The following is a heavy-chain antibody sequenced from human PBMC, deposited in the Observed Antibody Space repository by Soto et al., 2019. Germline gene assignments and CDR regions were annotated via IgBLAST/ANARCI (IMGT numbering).Heavy chain of an antibody. V-gene: IGHV4-30-4*01. CDR1: GGSISSGDYY. Sequence: KASETLSLTCTVSGGSISSGDYYWSWIRQPPGKGLEWIGYIYYSGSTYYSPSLKSRVTISVDTSKNQFSLKLSSVTAADTAVYYCARDIVVVVAASNYYYGMDVWGQGTTVTVSS. D-gene: IGHD2-15*01. CDR3: ARDIVVVVAASNYYYGMDV. CDR2: IYYSGST. J-gene: IGHJ6*02.